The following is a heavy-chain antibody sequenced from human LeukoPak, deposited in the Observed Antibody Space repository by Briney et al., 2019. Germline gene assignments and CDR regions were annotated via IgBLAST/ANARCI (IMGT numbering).Heavy chain of an antibody. D-gene: IGHD2/OR15-2a*01. CDR2: IYYSGST. V-gene: IGHV4-31*03. CDR1: GGSISSGGYY. J-gene: IGHJ6*02. CDR3: ARVFSYYYYGMDV. Sequence: SETLSLTCTVSGGSISSGGYYWSWIRQHPGKGLEWIGYIYYSGSTYYNPSLKSRVTISVDTSRNQFSLKLSSVTAADTAVYYCARVFSYYYYGMDVWGQGTTVTVSS.